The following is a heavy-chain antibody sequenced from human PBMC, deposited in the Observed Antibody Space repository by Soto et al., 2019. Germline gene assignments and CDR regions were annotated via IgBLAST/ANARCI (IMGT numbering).Heavy chain of an antibody. J-gene: IGHJ6*02. Sequence: ASVKVSFKASGYTFTSYGISWVRQAPGQGLEWMGWISAYNGNTNYAQKLQGRVTMTTDTSTSTAYMELRSLRSDDTAVYYCATKYCSSTSCLRGFYDFWGGFLYGMDVWGQGTTVTVSS. CDR1: GYTFTSYG. V-gene: IGHV1-18*01. CDR2: ISAYNGNT. D-gene: IGHD2-2*01. CDR3: ATKYCSSTSCLRGFYDFWGGFLYGMDV.